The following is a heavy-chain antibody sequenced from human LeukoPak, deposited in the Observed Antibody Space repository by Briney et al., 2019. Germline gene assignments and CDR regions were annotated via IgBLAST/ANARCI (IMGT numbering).Heavy chain of an antibody. CDR2: IDANAKTT. V-gene: IGHV3-74*01. CDR1: GFTFSNYW. J-gene: IGHJ3*02. Sequence: GGSLRLSCAASGFTFSNYWLHWVRQAPGKGLVWVSRIDANAKTTSYADSVKGRFTISTDNAKKTLYLQMNSLRVEDTAVYYCTTDQIVVVTRGAFDIWGQGTMVTVSS. D-gene: IGHD3-22*01. CDR3: TTDQIVVVTRGAFDI.